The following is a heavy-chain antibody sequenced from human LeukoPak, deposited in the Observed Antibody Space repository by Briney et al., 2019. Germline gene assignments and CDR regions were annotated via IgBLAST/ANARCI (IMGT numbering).Heavy chain of an antibody. V-gene: IGHV4-4*07. CDR2: MFFSGIT. CDR3: ARSDSSSAYTAFDS. Sequence: SETLSLTCSVSGDSINTAYWSWIRQPAGQGPEWIGRMFFSGITNYNPSLKSRVTLSLDKSKSLLSLNLTSVTAADTAVYFCARSDSSSAYTAFDSWGQGTLVTVS. D-gene: IGHD2-2*01. CDR1: GDSINTAY. J-gene: IGHJ4*02.